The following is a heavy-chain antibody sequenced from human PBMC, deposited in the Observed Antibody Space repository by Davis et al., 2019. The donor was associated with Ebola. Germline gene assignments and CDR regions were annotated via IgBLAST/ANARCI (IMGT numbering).Heavy chain of an antibody. CDR3: ARGLAPGQWLVPTGY. J-gene: IGHJ4*02. Sequence: GESLKISCAASGFTFSSYSMNWVRQAPGKGLEWVSYISSSGSTIYYADSVDSRFTISRDNARSSLYLQMNSLRAEDTALYYCARGLAPGQWLVPTGYWGQGARVIVSS. CDR1: GFTFSSYS. D-gene: IGHD6-19*01. V-gene: IGHV3-48*04. CDR2: ISSSGSTI.